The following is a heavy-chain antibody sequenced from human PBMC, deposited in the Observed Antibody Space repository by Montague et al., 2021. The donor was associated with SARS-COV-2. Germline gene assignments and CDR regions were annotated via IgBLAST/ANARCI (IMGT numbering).Heavy chain of an antibody. V-gene: IGHV4-59*01. CDR3: ARGSGWMGDAFDI. CDR2: IYYSGST. CDR1: GGSISSYY. J-gene: IGHJ3*02. D-gene: IGHD6-19*01. Sequence: SETLSLTCTVSGGSISSYYWSWIRQPPGKGLEWIGYIYYSGSTNSNPSLKNRVTISVDTSKNQFSLTLSSVTAAGTAVYYCARGSGWMGDAFDIWGQGTMVTVSS.